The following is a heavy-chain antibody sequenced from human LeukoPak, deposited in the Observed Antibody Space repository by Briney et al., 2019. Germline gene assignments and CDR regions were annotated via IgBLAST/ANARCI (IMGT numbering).Heavy chain of an antibody. CDR3: ARDVPMYSGSHLYYYMDV. J-gene: IGHJ6*03. V-gene: IGHV4-4*02. Sequence: PSETLSLTCAVSSGSIFSSNWWSWVRQPPGKGLEWIGQIFHSGSTTYSPSLKSRVTISVDTSKNQFSLKLSSVTAADTAVYYCARDVPMYSGSHLYYYMDVWGKGTTVTVSS. CDR1: SGSIFSSNW. CDR2: IFHSGST. D-gene: IGHD1-26*01.